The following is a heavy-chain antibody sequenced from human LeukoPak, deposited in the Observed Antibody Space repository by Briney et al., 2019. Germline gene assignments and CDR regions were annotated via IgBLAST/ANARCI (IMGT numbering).Heavy chain of an antibody. CDR1: GGTFSSYA. V-gene: IGHV1-69*01. CDR2: IIPIFGTA. Sequence: ASVKVSCKASGGTFSSYAISWVRQAPGQGLEWMGGIIPIFGTANYAQKFQGRVTITADESTSTAYMELSSLRSEDTAVYYCARDTGEIVVVPAAPLSDWGQGTLVTVSS. CDR3: ARDTGEIVVVPAAPLSD. D-gene: IGHD2-2*01. J-gene: IGHJ4*02.